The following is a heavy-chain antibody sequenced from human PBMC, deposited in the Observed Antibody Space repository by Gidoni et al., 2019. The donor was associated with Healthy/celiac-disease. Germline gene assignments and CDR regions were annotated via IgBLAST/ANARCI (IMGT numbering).Heavy chain of an antibody. CDR1: CFTFILYA. CDR2: ISSNGGST. J-gene: IGHJ3*02. D-gene: IGHD6-13*01. Sequence: EVQLLASGGGFVPPGGSLVLSCSASCFTFILYAIHLVRQDPGKVLEYVSAISSNGGSTYYADSVKGRFTISRDNSKNTLYLQMSSLRAEDTAVYYCVKAPYSSSLAGAFDIWGQGTMVTVSS. V-gene: IGHV3-64D*06. CDR3: VKAPYSSSLAGAFDI.